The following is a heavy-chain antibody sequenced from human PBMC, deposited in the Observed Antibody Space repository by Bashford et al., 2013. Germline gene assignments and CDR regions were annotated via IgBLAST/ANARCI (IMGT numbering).Heavy chain of an antibody. V-gene: IGHV1-69*13. CDR2: IIPIFGTA. CDR3: ARGWSKLDTAWGPEYYFDY. J-gene: IGHJ4*02. CDR1: GGTFSSYA. Sequence: SVKVSCKASGGTFSSYAISWVRQAPGQGLEWMGGIIPIFGTANYAQKFQGRVTITADESTSTAYMELSSLRSEDTAVYYCARGWSKLDTAWGPEYYFDYWGQGTLVTVSS. D-gene: IGHD5-18*01.